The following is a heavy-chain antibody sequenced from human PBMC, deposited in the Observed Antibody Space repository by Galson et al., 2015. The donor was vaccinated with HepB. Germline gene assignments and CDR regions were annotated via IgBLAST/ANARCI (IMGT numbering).Heavy chain of an antibody. Sequence: SLRLSCAASGFTFSSYAMHWVRQAPGKGLEWVAVMNQDGSARHYVDSVKGRFTISRDNAKNSLYLQMNSLKAEDTAVYFCARGRGFLIDYWGQGTLVSVSS. CDR2: MNQDGSAR. CDR1: GFTFSSYA. J-gene: IGHJ4*02. D-gene: IGHD3-3*01. V-gene: IGHV3-7*03. CDR3: ARGRGFLIDY.